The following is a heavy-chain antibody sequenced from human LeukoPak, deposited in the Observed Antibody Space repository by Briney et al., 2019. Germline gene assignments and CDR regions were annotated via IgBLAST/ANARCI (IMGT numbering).Heavy chain of an antibody. CDR3: AREHCSSTSCYSDWYFDL. CDR2: IYYSGST. J-gene: IGHJ2*01. Sequence: SETLSLTCTVSGGSISSYYWSWIRQPPGKGLEWIGYIYYSGSTNYNPSLKSRVTISVDTSKNQFSLKLSSVTAADTAVYYCAREHCSSTSCYSDWYFDLWGRGTLVTVSS. V-gene: IGHV4-59*01. CDR1: GGSISSYY. D-gene: IGHD2-2*01.